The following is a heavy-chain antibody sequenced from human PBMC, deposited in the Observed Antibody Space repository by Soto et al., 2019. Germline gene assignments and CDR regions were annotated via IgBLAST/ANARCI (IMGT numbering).Heavy chain of an antibody. D-gene: IGHD5-12*01. CDR2: IKQDGSEK. CDR3: SRYILATSVRYSDP. Sequence: GGSLRLSCAASGFTFSSYWMSWVRQAPGKGLEWVANIKQDGSEKYYVDSVKGRFTISRDNAKNSLYLQMNSLKTEDTAVYYCSRYILATSVRYSDPWGQGTLVTVSS. J-gene: IGHJ5*02. V-gene: IGHV3-7*03. CDR1: GFTFSSYW.